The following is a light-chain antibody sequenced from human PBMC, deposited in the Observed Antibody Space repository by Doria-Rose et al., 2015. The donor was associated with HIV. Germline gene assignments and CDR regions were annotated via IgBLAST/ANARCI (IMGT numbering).Light chain of an antibody. Sequence: QSPLSLPVTPGQPASISCRSSQSLLHTIGYNYLDWYLQKPGQSPQLLIYLGSNRASGVPDRFSGSGSGTDFTLKISRVEAEDVGVYYCMQALQTPYTFGQGTKLEIK. V-gene: IGKV2-28*01. CDR2: LGS. CDR1: QSLLHTIGYNY. CDR3: MQALQTPYT. J-gene: IGKJ2*01.